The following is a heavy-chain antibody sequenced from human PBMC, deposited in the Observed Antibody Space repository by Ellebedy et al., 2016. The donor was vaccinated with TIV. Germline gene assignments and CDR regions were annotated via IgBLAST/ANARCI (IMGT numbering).Heavy chain of an antibody. CDR2: ISTTGRM. CDR1: GDSLRTYF. D-gene: IGHD4-23*01. J-gene: IGHJ4*02. Sequence: MPSETLSLTCSVSGDSLRTYFWTRIRQSAGKGLEWLGPISTTGRMSHNPSLDSRVSITVDTSKNQFSLILRSVTAADTAVYFCVRDDTVGNFDYWGQGAPVIVSS. V-gene: IGHV4-4*07. CDR3: VRDDTVGNFDY.